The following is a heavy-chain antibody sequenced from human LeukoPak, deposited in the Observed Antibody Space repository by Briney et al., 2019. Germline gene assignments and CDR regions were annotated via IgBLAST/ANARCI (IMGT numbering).Heavy chain of an antibody. CDR1: GYTFTGYH. J-gene: IGHJ6*02. CDR3: ARGSDFWSGYYGGWMVRGVPAYYYYGMDV. V-gene: IGHV1-2*02. CDR2: INPNSGGT. D-gene: IGHD3-3*01. Sequence: GASVKVSCKASGYTFTGYHMHWVRQAPGQGLEWMGWINPNSGGTNYAQKFQGRVTMTRDTSISTAYMELSRLRSDDTAVYYCARGSDFWSGYYGGWMVRGVPAYYYYGMDVWGQGTTVTVSS.